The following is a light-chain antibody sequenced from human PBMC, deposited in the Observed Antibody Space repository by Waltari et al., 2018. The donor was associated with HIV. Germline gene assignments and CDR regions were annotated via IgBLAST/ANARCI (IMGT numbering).Light chain of an antibody. CDR3: AAWDDSLSGHVV. CDR2: RSN. J-gene: IGLJ2*01. V-gene: IGLV1-47*01. CDR1: SPTIGSNY. Sequence: QSVLTQPPSASGTPGQRVTISCSGSSPTIGSNYLYCYQQLPGTAPKLLICRSNQRPSGVPGRFSGSKSGTSASLAISGLRSEDEADYYCAAWDDSLSGHVVFGGGTKLTVL.